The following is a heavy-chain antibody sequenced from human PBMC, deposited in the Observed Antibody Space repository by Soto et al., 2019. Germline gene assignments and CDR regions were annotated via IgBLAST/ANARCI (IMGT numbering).Heavy chain of an antibody. D-gene: IGHD2-15*01. Sequence: ASVNVSCKASGYTFTSYGISWVRQAPGQGLEWMGWISAYNGNTNYAQKLQGRVTMTTDTSTSTAYMELRSLRSDDTAVYYCARASAVVVAANFDYWGQGTLVTVSS. CDR3: ARASAVVVAANFDY. V-gene: IGHV1-18*01. CDR1: GYTFTSYG. J-gene: IGHJ4*02. CDR2: ISAYNGNT.